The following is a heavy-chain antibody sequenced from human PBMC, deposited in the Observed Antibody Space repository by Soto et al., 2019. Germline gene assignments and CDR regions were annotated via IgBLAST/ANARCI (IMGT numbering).Heavy chain of an antibody. CDR2: IYYSGTT. Sequence: SETLSLTCTVSGDSISSSSYYWVWIRQPPGKGLEWIGSIYYSGTTYYNPSLKSRVTISVDTSKNQFSLKLRSVTAADTAVYYCARQSPDYLGSVGWFDPWGQGTLVTVSS. D-gene: IGHD1-26*01. CDR3: ARQSPDYLGSVGWFDP. CDR1: GDSISSSSYY. V-gene: IGHV4-39*01. J-gene: IGHJ5*02.